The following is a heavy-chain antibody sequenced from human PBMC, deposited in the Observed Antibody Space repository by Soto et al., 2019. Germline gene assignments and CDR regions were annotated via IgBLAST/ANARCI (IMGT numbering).Heavy chain of an antibody. Sequence: ASVKVSCKASGYTFTSYAMHWVRQAPGQRLEWMGWINAGNGNTKYSQKFQGRVTITRDTSASTAYMELSSLRSEDTAVYYCAKGGWSPFWSGSNWFDPWGKGTLVTVSS. CDR3: AKGGWSPFWSGSNWFDP. V-gene: IGHV1-3*01. D-gene: IGHD3-3*01. J-gene: IGHJ5*02. CDR1: GYTFTSYA. CDR2: INAGNGNT.